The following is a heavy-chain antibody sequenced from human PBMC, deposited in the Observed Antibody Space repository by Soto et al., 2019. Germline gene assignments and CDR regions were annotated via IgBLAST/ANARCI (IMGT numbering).Heavy chain of an antibody. CDR1: GFTFSSYS. Sequence: EVQLVESGGGLVKPGGSLRLSCAASGFTFSSYSMNWVRQAPGKGLEWVSSISSSSSYIYYADSVKGRFTISRDNAKNSLYRQMNSLRAEYTAVYYCARVWAVAEYYFDYWGQVTLVTVSS. CDR3: ARVWAVAEYYFDY. J-gene: IGHJ4*02. D-gene: IGHD6-19*01. CDR2: ISSSSSYI. V-gene: IGHV3-21*01.